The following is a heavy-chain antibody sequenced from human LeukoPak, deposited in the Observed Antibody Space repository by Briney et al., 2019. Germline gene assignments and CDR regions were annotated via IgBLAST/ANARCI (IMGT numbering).Heavy chain of an antibody. CDR1: GGSISSYY. V-gene: IGHV4-59*08. CDR3: ARHEPPSYCGGDCYPGLFDY. Sequence: PSETLSLTCTVSGGSISSYYWSWIRQPPGKGLEWIGYIYYSGSTNYNPSLKSRVTISVDTSKNQFSLKLSSVTAADTAVYYCARHEPPSYCGGDCYPGLFDYWGQGTLVTVS. J-gene: IGHJ4*02. D-gene: IGHD2-21*02. CDR2: IYYSGST.